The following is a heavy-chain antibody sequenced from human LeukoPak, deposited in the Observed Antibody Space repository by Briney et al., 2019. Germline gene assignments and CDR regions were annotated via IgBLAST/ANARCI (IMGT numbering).Heavy chain of an antibody. Sequence: SETLSLTCTVAGGSISSYYWSWIRQPPGKGLEWIGYIYYSGSTNYNPSLKSRVTISVDTSRNQFSLKPSSVTAADTAVYYCARHGYSSGSLAWFDPWGQGTQVTVSS. CDR1: GGSISSYY. J-gene: IGHJ5*02. D-gene: IGHD6-19*01. CDR3: ARHGYSSGSLAWFDP. CDR2: IYYSGST. V-gene: IGHV4-59*01.